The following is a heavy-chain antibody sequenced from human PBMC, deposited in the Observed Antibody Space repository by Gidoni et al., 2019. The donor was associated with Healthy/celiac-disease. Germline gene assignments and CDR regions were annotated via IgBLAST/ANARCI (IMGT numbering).Heavy chain of an antibody. J-gene: IGHJ6*02. Sequence: QVQLPESGPGLVKPSETLSLTCAVSGGSISSNYWSWIRQPPGKGLEWIGYIYYSGSTNYNHSLKSRVTISVDTFKNQFSLKLSSVTAADTAVYYCARVVGATGDYYYYGMDVWGQGTTVTVSS. CDR2: IYYSGST. D-gene: IGHD1-26*01. CDR1: GGSISSNY. CDR3: ARVVGATGDYYYYGMDV. V-gene: IGHV4-59*01.